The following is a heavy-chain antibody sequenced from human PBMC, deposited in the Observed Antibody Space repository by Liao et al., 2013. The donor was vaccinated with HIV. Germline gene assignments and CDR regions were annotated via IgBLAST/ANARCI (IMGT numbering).Heavy chain of an antibody. V-gene: IGHV4-39*02. CDR1: GDSISSSTYH. Sequence: QVQLQESGPGLVKPSGTLSLTCTVSGDSISSSTYHWGWIRQPPGKGLEWIGTIFYSGNTYYSPSLRSRVTISVDTSKNHFSLRLSSVTAADTAVYYCARVGMTTITGYYYYIDVWGKGTTVTVSS. J-gene: IGHJ6*03. CDR2: IFYSGNT. CDR3: ARVGMTTITGYYYYIDV. D-gene: IGHD5-24*01.